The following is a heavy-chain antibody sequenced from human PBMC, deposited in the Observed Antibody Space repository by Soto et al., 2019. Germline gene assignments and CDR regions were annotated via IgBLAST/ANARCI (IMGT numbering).Heavy chain of an antibody. CDR1: GGSISSYY. CDR3: ASSYSSGWYGSEYFQH. V-gene: IGHV4-59*01. CDR2: IYYSGST. D-gene: IGHD6-19*01. J-gene: IGHJ1*01. Sequence: SETLSLTCTVSGGSISSYYWSWIRQPPGKGLEWIGYIYYSGSTNYNPSLKSRVTISVDTSKNQFSLKLSSVTAADTAVYYCASSYSSGWYGSEYFQHWGQGTLVTVSS.